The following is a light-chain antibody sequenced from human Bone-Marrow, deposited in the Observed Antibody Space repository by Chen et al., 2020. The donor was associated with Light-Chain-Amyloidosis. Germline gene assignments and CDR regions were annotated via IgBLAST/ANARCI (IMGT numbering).Light chain of an antibody. CDR2: DDS. V-gene: IGLV3-21*02. Sequence: SYVLTQPSSVSVAPGQTATIACGGNNIGSISVHWYQQTPGQAPLLVVYDDSARPSGIPVRLSGSNSGNTATLTISRVEAGDEADYYCQVWDRSSDRPVFGGGTKLTVL. CDR3: QVWDRSSDRPV. J-gene: IGLJ3*02. CDR1: NIGSIS.